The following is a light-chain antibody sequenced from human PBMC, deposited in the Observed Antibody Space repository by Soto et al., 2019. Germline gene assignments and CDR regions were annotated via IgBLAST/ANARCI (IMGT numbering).Light chain of an antibody. CDR2: EVN. CDR1: SSDVGGYDY. CDR3: SSYSSRTAYL. J-gene: IGLJ1*01. Sequence: QSALTQPASVSGSPGQSITISGTGTSSDVGGYDYVSWYQLHPGKAPNLMVFEVNNRPSGVSYRFSGPKSGNTASITISGLQAEDEADYFCSSYSSRTAYLFGTGTKLAV. V-gene: IGLV2-14*01.